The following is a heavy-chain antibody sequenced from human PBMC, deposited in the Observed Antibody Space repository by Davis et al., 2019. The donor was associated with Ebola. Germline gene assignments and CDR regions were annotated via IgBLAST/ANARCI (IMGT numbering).Heavy chain of an antibody. CDR2: ISSSSSTI. Sequence: GGSLRLSCAASGFTFSSYSMNWVRQAPGKGLEWVSYISSSSSTIYYADSVKGRFTISRDNAKNSLYLQMNSLRVEDTAVYYCVGGNRHYDFWSGYYGSYYYYMDVWGKGTTVTVSS. D-gene: IGHD3-3*01. CDR3: VGGNRHYDFWSGYYGSYYYYMDV. V-gene: IGHV3-48*04. CDR1: GFTFSSYS. J-gene: IGHJ6*03.